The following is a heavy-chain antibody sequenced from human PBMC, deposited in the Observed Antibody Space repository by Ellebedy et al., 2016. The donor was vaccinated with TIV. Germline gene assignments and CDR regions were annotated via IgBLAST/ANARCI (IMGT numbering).Heavy chain of an antibody. Sequence: GESLKISXAASGFTFSSYSMNWVRQAPGKGLEWVSSISSSSSYIYYADSVKGRFTISRDNAKNSLYLQMNSLRAEDTAVYYCARDREYAGTHGVDVWGQGTTVTVSS. V-gene: IGHV3-21*01. CDR1: GFTFSSYS. D-gene: IGHD2/OR15-2a*01. CDR3: ARDREYAGTHGVDV. CDR2: ISSSSSYI. J-gene: IGHJ6*02.